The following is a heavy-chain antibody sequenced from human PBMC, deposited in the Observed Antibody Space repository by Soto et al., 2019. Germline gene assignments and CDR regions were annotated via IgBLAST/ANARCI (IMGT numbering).Heavy chain of an antibody. CDR2: ISSSSSYI. D-gene: IGHD4-4*01. J-gene: IGHJ6*02. V-gene: IGHV3-21*01. CDR1: GFTFSSYS. CDR3: ARDGPYTLAYSNYDPIYYGMDV. Sequence: EVQLVESGGGLVKPGGSLRLSCAASGFTFSSYSMNWVRQAPGKGLEWVSSISSSSSYIYYADSVKGRFTISRDNAKNSLYLQMNSLRAEDTAVYYCARDGPYTLAYSNYDPIYYGMDVWGQGTTVTVSS.